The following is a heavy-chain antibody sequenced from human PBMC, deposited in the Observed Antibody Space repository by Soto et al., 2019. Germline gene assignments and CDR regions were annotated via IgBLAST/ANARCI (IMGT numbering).Heavy chain of an antibody. CDR3: VRDSHHTSAIVGHIDF. Sequence: QVQLQQSGPGLVKPSQTLSVTCAISGDSVSSNSAAWNWIRQSPSRGLEWLGRAYYRSKWYIDYAESVKSRIIINPDTFKNQLSLQLTSVTPEDTAVYYCVRDSHHTSAIVGHIDFWGQGTLVTVSS. V-gene: IGHV6-1*01. J-gene: IGHJ4*02. D-gene: IGHD1-26*01. CDR2: AYYRSKWYI. CDR1: GDSVSSNSAA.